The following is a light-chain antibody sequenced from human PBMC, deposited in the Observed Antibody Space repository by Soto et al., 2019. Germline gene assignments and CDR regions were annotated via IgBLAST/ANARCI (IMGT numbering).Light chain of an antibody. CDR2: GAS. V-gene: IGKV3-20*01. Sequence: EIVLTQSPGTLSLSPGERATLSCRASQSVSSIAWYQQKPGQAPRLLIYGASSRATGIPDRFSGSGSGTDSTLTISGLEPEDFAVYYCQQYGSSPSTFGQGTKVDIK. J-gene: IGKJ1*01. CDR3: QQYGSSPST. CDR1: QSVSS.